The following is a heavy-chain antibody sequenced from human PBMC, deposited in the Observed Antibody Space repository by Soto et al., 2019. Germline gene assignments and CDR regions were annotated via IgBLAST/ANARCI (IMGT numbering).Heavy chain of an antibody. CDR3: AREGMTYYYDSSGYYGFDY. Sequence: QVPLVQSGAEVKKPGASVKVSCKASGYTFTSYGISWVRQAPGQGLEWMGWISAYNGNTNYAQKLQGRVTMTTDTSTSTAYMELRSLRSDDTAVYYCAREGMTYYYDSSGYYGFDYWGQGTLVTVSS. V-gene: IGHV1-18*01. J-gene: IGHJ4*02. D-gene: IGHD3-22*01. CDR1: GYTFTSYG. CDR2: ISAYNGNT.